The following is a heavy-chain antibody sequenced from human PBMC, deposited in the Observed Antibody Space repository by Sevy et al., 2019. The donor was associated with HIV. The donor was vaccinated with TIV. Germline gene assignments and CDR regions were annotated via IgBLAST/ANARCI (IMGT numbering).Heavy chain of an antibody. CDR1: GFTFSSFG. CDR3: ARDLEFYDHGDYGPAFMPDF. Sequence: GGSLRLSCAASGFTFSSFGMHWVRQAPGKGLEWLAVIWFDGSNTYYADSVRGRFTISRDIANNTLHLQMNSLRAEDTAVYYCARDLEFYDHGDYGPAFMPDFWGHGTLVTVSS. J-gene: IGHJ4*01. D-gene: IGHD4-17*01. V-gene: IGHV3-33*01. CDR2: IWFDGSNT.